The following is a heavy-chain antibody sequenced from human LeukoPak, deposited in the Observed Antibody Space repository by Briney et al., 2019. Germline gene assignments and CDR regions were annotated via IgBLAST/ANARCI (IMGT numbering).Heavy chain of an antibody. J-gene: IGHJ6*03. CDR2: IGAYNGNT. V-gene: IGHV1-18*01. CDR3: ARVWDRRYYYYYMDV. CDR1: GYTFTSYG. Sequence: ASVKVSCKASGYTFTSYGISWVRQAPGQGLEWMGWIGAYNGNTNYAQKLQGRVTMTTDTSTSTAYMELRSLRSDDTAVYYCARVWDRRYYYYYMDVWGKGTTVTISS. D-gene: IGHD1-26*01.